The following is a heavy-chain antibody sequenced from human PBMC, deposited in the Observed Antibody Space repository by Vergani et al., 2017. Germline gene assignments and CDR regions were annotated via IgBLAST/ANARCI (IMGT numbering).Heavy chain of an antibody. Sequence: EVQLVESGGGLVQPGGSLRLSCAASGFTFSSYWMSWVRQAPGKGREWVANIKQDGSEKYYVDSVKGLFTISRDNAKNSLYLQMNSLRAEDTAVYYCARDPDHYSYGVWCDPWGQGTLVTVPS. J-gene: IGHJ5*02. CDR2: IKQDGSEK. D-gene: IGHD5-18*01. V-gene: IGHV3-7*01. CDR1: GFTFSSYW. CDR3: ARDPDHYSYGVWCDP.